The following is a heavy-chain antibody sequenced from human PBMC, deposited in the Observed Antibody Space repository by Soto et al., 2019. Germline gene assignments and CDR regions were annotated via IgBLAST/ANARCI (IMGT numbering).Heavy chain of an antibody. CDR1: GFSLSTGGVG. V-gene: IGHV2-5*02. CDR2: IYWDDDK. J-gene: IGHJ6*02. CDR3: PHSRGGGDSPQSYSSHYYYGMDV. D-gene: IGHD2-21*02. Sequence: QITLKESGPTLVKPTQTLTLTCTFSGFSLSTGGVGVGWIRQPPGKALEWLALIYWDDDKRYSPSLKSRLTTPKDTSKNQALIKSTNMNPVDTGTYYCPHSRGGGDSPQSYSSHYYYGMDVWGQGTTVTVSS.